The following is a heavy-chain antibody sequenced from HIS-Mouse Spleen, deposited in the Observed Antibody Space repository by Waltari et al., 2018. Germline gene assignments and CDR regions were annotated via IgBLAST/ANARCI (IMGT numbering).Heavy chain of an antibody. CDR1: GGSISSSSYY. D-gene: IGHD6-13*01. Sequence: QLQLQESGPGLVKPSETLSLTCTVSGGSISSSSYYWGWSRQPPGKGLEWIGSIYYSGSTYYNPSLKSRVTISVDTSKNQFSLKLSSVTAADTAVYYCARLRTDSSSWRDAFDIWGQGTMVTVSS. CDR2: IYYSGST. J-gene: IGHJ3*02. CDR3: ARLRTDSSSWRDAFDI. V-gene: IGHV4-39*01.